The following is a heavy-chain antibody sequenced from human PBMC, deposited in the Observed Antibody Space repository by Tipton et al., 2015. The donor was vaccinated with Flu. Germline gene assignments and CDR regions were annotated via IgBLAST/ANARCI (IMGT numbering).Heavy chain of an antibody. CDR2: IIGMFGTT. CDR3: ARGSFYYYSYMDV. Sequence: QSGPEVKKPGSSVRVSCKTSGLTFSSYAISWVRQAPGHGLEWMGGIIGMFGTTSYAQKFQGRVTITADESTSTAYMELSGLRSEDTAVYFCARGSFYYYSYMDVWGTGTTVTVSS. J-gene: IGHJ6*03. CDR1: GLTFSSYA. V-gene: IGHV1-69*01.